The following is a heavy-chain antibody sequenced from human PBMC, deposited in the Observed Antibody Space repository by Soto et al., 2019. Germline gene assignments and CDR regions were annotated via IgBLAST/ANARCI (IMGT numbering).Heavy chain of an antibody. J-gene: IGHJ4*02. Sequence: QVQLVQSGTEVKKPGASVKVSCKASGYMFTGNYMHWVRQAPGQGLEYMGWINPNSGATNDAQKFQGRVNMTWDTSISTAYVELSRLRSDDTAVYYCAPHYPDSSGYFDHWGQGTLVTVSS. D-gene: IGHD3-22*01. CDR2: INPNSGAT. CDR1: GYMFTGNY. CDR3: APHYPDSSGYFDH. V-gene: IGHV1-2*02.